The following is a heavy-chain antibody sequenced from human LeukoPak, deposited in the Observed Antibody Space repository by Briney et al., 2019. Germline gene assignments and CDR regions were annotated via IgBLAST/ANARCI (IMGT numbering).Heavy chain of an antibody. CDR3: ARGRIAVAGTRDYFDY. V-gene: IGHV4-39*07. CDR1: GGSISSDSFY. CDR2: IYYSGST. Sequence: SETLSLTCTVSGGSISSDSFYWGWIRQPPGKGLEWIGSIYYSGSTYYNPSLKSRVTISVDASKNQFSLKLSSVTAADTAVYYCARGRIAVAGTRDYFDYWGQGTLVTVSS. J-gene: IGHJ4*02. D-gene: IGHD6-19*01.